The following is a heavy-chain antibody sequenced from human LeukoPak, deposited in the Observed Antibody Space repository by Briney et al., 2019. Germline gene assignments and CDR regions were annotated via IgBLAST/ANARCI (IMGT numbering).Heavy chain of an antibody. V-gene: IGHV3-23*01. D-gene: IGHD5-12*01. CDR1: GFTFSSYA. CDR3: AKIRWGSGYDSDAFDI. J-gene: IGHJ3*02. Sequence: PGGSLRLSCAASGFTFSSYAMSWVRQAPGKGLEWVSAISGSGGSTYYADSVKGRFTISRDNSKNTLYLQMNSLRAEDTAVYYCAKIRWGSGYDSDAFDIWGQGTMVTVSS. CDR2: ISGSGGST.